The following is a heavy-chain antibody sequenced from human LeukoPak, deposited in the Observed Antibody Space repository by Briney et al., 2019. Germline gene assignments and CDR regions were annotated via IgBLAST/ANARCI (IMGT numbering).Heavy chain of an antibody. CDR2: ISYSGST. J-gene: IGHJ4*02. CDR3: ARHVRGNYYDTSAYSGYYLGYYFDY. CDR1: GGSISSNY. Sequence: SETLSLTCTVSGGSISSNYWSRIRQPPGMGLEWIGYISYSGSTNYNPSLKSRLTVSVDTSKNELSLKLMSVTAADTAVYYCARHVRGNYYDTSAYSGYYLGYYFDYWGQGTLVTVSS. D-gene: IGHD3-22*01. V-gene: IGHV4-59*08.